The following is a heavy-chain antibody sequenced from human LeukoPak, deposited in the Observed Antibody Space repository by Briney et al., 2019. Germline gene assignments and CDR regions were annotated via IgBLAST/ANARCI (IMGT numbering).Heavy chain of an antibody. D-gene: IGHD2-15*01. CDR1: GYIFTVDN. CDR2: INLNSGGA. J-gene: IGHJ5*02. V-gene: IGHV1-2*02. Sequence: ASVTVSFKASGYIFTVDNMHWVRQAPEQGLGWVGWINLNSGGADSAQNFQVKVPMTRATSTSRAYMTLNRIRLTAPAAYYCARGPPEYCSGGSCYSRRHWFDPWRQGTLVTVCS. CDR3: ARGPPEYCSGGSCYSRRHWFDP.